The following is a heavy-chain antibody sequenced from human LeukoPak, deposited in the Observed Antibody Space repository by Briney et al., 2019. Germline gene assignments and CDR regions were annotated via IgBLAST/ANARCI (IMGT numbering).Heavy chain of an antibody. J-gene: IGHJ5*02. CDR2: MNPNSGNT. Sequence: ASVKVSFKASGYTFTSYDINWVRQAPGQGLEWMGWMNPNSGNTGYAQKFQGRGTMTRNTSISNAYMELSSLRSEDTAVYYCARGKRRNELDPWGQGTLVTVSS. CDR3: ARGKRRNELDP. V-gene: IGHV1-8*01. CDR1: GYTFTSYD. D-gene: IGHD1-1*01.